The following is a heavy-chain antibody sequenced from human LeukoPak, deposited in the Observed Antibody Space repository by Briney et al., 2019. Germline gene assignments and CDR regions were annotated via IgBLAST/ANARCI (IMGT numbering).Heavy chain of an antibody. J-gene: IGHJ4*02. CDR1: GFTFSSYA. CDR2: ITSSGSYT. Sequence: GGSLRLSCAASGFTFSSYAMTWIRQAPGKGLEWVSYITSSGSYTNYADSVKGRFTISRDNANNSLFLQMNSLRAEDTAVYYCARGAYYFDYWGQGTLVTVSS. CDR3: ARGAYYFDY. V-gene: IGHV3-11*05.